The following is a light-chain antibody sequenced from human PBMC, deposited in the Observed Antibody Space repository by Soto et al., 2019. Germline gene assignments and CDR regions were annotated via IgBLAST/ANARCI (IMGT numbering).Light chain of an antibody. Sequence: QPVLTQPASVSGSPGLSIAISCTGTSSDVGGYNFVSWYQQHPGKAPKLVIYDVTSRPSGVSNRFSGSKSGNTASLTISGLQAEDEGDYYCSSYRTGGSYVFGTGTNLTVL. V-gene: IGLV2-14*01. CDR2: DVT. CDR3: SSYRTGGSYV. CDR1: SSDVGGYNF. J-gene: IGLJ1*01.